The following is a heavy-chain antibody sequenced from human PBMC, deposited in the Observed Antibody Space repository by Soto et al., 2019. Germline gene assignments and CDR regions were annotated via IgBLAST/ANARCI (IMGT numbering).Heavy chain of an antibody. J-gene: IGHJ4*02. CDR3: ARVHMGAHYFDY. CDR2: MNPDSGNT. Sequence: GASVKVSCKASGYTFTSYDINWVRQATGQGLEWMGWMNPDSGNTGYAQKFQGRVTMTRNTSISTAYVELSSLRSEDTAVYYCARVHMGAHYFDYWGQGPLVTVSS. V-gene: IGHV1-8*01. CDR1: GYTFTSYD. D-gene: IGHD3-16*01.